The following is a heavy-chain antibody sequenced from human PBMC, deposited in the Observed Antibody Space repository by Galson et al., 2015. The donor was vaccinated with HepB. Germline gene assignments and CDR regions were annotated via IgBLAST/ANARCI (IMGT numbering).Heavy chain of an antibody. CDR2: ISSSSSYI. D-gene: IGHD3-3*01. Sequence: SLRLSCAASGFTFSSYSMNWVRQAPGKGLEWVSSISSSSSYIYYADSVKGRFIISRDNAKNSLYLQMNSLRAEDTAVYYCARVGRAGIFGVVALYYYGMDVWGQGTTVTVSS. V-gene: IGHV3-21*01. CDR3: ARVGRAGIFGVVALYYYGMDV. CDR1: GFTFSSYS. J-gene: IGHJ6*02.